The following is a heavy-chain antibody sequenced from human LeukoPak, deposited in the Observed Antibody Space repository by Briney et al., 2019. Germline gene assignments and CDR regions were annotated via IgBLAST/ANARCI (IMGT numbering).Heavy chain of an antibody. V-gene: IGHV4-39*07. CDR2: IYYSGST. D-gene: IGHD3-10*01. CDR1: GGSISSSSYY. Sequence: SETLSLTCTVSGGSISSSSYYWGWIRQPPGKGLEWIGSIYYSGSTYYNPSLKSRVTISVDTSKNQFSLKLSSVTAADTAVYYCARDGDSSSGHYYYAMDVWGQGTTVTVSS. J-gene: IGHJ6*02. CDR3: ARDGDSSSGHYYYAMDV.